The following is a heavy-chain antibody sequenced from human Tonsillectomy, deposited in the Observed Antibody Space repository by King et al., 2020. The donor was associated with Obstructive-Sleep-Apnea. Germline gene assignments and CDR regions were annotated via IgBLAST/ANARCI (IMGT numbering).Heavy chain of an antibody. J-gene: IGHJ6*02. Sequence: QLVQSGAEVKKPGESLKISCKDVGNSFTFYWIGWVRQMPGKGLEWMGIIFLGDSDTRYSPSFQGQVTISADKSISTAYLQWSSLKASDSALYYCARQQSYYYGMDVWGQGTTVTVSS. CDR1: GNSFTFYW. CDR3: ARQQSYYYGMDV. V-gene: IGHV5-51*01. CDR2: IFLGDSDT.